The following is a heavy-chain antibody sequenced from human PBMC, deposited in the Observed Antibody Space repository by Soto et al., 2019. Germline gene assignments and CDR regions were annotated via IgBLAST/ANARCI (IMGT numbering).Heavy chain of an antibody. CDR2: IYYSGST. V-gene: IGHV4-61*08. J-gene: IGHJ2*01. CDR3: ARGYYSSWYWFDR. Sequence: QVQLQESGPGLVKPSETLSLTCTVSVSGGSVSTGVHYWSWIRQPPGKGLEWLGYIYYSGSTNYTPSLKRRVTISVETSKNQFSLKLTSVTAADTAVYYCARGYYSSWYWFDRWGRGTLVTVSS. CDR1: GGSVSTGVHY. D-gene: IGHD6-13*01.